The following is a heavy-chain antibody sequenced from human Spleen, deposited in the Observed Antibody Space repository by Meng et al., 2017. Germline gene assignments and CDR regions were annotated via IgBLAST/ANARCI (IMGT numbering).Heavy chain of an antibody. V-gene: IGHV1-69*06. CDR2: IIPIFGTA. D-gene: IGHD3-10*01. CDR3: ATSLVRENAFDI. Sequence: SVKVSCKASGGTFSSYAISWVRQAPGQGLEWMGGIIPIFGTANYAQRFQGRVTMTEDTSTDTAYMELSSLRSEDTAVYYCATSLVRENAFDIWGQGTMVTVSS. J-gene: IGHJ3*02. CDR1: GGTFSSYA.